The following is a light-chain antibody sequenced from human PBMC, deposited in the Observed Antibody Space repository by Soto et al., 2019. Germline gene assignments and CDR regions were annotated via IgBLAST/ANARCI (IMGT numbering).Light chain of an antibody. Sequence: DIQLTQSPSSLSASVGDRVTITCRASQSIRTYLNWYQQKPGKAPNLLIYGASTLQSGVPSRFSGSGSGTDFTLTISNLQPEDVATYYCQQSSSTLPYTFGQGTKVE. CDR2: GAS. J-gene: IGKJ2*01. CDR1: QSIRTY. V-gene: IGKV1-39*01. CDR3: QQSSSTLPYT.